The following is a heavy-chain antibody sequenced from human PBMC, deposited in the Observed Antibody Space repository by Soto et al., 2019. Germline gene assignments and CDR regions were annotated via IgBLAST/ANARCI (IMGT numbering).Heavy chain of an antibody. Sequence: GESLKISCKGSGYSFTSYWIGWVRQMPGKGLERMGIIYPGDSDTRYSPSFQGQVTISADKSISTAYLQWSSLKASDTAMYYCAIPPLPNYDILTGYSTRYGMDVWGQGTTVTVSS. CDR2: IYPGDSDT. CDR3: AIPPLPNYDILTGYSTRYGMDV. D-gene: IGHD3-9*01. CDR1: GYSFTSYW. V-gene: IGHV5-51*01. J-gene: IGHJ6*02.